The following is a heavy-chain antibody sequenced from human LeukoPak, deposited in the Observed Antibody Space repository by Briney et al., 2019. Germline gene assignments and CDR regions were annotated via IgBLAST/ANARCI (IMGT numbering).Heavy chain of an antibody. J-gene: IGHJ6*02. CDR3: ARVAGQLVPGAQVRMSYYYYGMDV. CDR1: GFTFSSYE. D-gene: IGHD6-6*01. Sequence: GGSLRLSCAASGFTFSSYEMNWVRQAPGKGLEWVSYISSSGSTIYYADSVKGRFTISRDNAKNSLYLQMNSLRAEDTAVYYCARVAGQLVPGAQVRMSYYYYGMDVWGQGTTVTVSS. V-gene: IGHV3-48*03. CDR2: ISSSGSTI.